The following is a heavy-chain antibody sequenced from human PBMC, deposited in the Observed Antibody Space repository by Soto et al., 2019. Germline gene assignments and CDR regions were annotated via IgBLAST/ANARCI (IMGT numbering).Heavy chain of an antibody. V-gene: IGHV3-21*01. Sequence: EVQLVESGGGLVKPGGSLRLSCAAYGFTFSSYSMNWVRQAPGKGLEWVSSISSSSSYIYYADSVKGRFTISRDNAKNSLYLQMNSLRAEDTAVYYCARAPLMYSSSWHHPIYFDYWGQGTLVTVSS. CDR3: ARAPLMYSSSWHHPIYFDY. D-gene: IGHD6-13*01. CDR2: ISSSSSYI. J-gene: IGHJ4*02. CDR1: GFTFSSYS.